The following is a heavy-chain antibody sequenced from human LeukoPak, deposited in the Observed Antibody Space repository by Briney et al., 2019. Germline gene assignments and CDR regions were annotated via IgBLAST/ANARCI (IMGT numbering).Heavy chain of an antibody. CDR1: GGTFSSYA. CDR3: ARDQGERYYDSSGYFDY. J-gene: IGHJ4*02. CDR2: IIPIFGTA. Sequence: SVKVSCKASGGTFSSYAISWVRQAPGQGLEWMGRIIPIFGTANYAQKFQGRVTITTDESTSTAYMELSSLRSEDTAVYYCARDQGERYYDSSGYFDYWGQGTLVTVSP. D-gene: IGHD3-22*01. V-gene: IGHV1-69*05.